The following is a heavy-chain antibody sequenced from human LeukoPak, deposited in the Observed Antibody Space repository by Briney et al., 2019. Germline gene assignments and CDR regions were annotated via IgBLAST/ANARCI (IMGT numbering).Heavy chain of an antibody. D-gene: IGHD3-10*01. CDR3: ARDVPGSGVNLDF. CDR1: GGSLGDSYW. CDR2: IYHSGTT. Sequence: SETLSLTCAVSGGSLGDSYWWTWVRQPPGKGLDWIGEIYHSGTTNYNPSLKGRVTISLDKSKNQFSLKLSSMTAADTAVYYCARDVPGSGVNLDFWGQGTLVTVSS. J-gene: IGHJ4*02. V-gene: IGHV4-4*02.